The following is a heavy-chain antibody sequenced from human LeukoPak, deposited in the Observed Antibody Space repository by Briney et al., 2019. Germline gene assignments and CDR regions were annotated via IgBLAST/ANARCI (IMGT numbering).Heavy chain of an antibody. Sequence: SETLCLTCAVYGGPFSGYYMSWIRQPPGKGLERIGEINHSGSTNYNPSLKSRVTISVDTSKNQFSLKLSSVTAADTAVYYCARGLGGAPGLDYYYYMDVWGKGTTVTVSS. CDR2: INHSGST. J-gene: IGHJ6*03. V-gene: IGHV4-34*01. D-gene: IGHD3-16*01. CDR3: ARGLGGAPGLDYYYYMDV. CDR1: GGPFSGYY.